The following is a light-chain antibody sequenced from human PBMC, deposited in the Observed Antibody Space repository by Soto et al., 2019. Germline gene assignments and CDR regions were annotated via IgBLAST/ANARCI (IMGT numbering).Light chain of an antibody. J-gene: IGLJ3*02. V-gene: IGLV2-14*01. CDR1: SSDVGRYNY. CDR2: DVT. Sequence: QSALTQPASVSGSPGQSITISCTGTSSDVGRYNYVSWFQQHPGKAPKLIIYDVTNRPSGVSDRFSGSKSGKTASLTISGLQAEDEADYYCSSYTASNTGVFGGGTQLTVL. CDR3: SSYTASNTGV.